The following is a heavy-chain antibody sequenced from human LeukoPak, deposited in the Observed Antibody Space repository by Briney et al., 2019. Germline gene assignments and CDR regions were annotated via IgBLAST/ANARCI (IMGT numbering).Heavy chain of an antibody. CDR2: ISPTSAYI. Sequence: GGSLRLSCAATGFTLSGHSMNWVRQAPGKGLDWVSSISPTSAYIYYQDSVKGRFTISRDDAKNSLYLQMNSLRAEDTALYYCAKDIAGIAAAAPYYYYGMDVWGQGTTVTVSS. CDR1: GFTLSGHS. J-gene: IGHJ6*02. CDR3: AKDIAGIAAAAPYYYYGMDV. V-gene: IGHV3-21*04. D-gene: IGHD6-13*01.